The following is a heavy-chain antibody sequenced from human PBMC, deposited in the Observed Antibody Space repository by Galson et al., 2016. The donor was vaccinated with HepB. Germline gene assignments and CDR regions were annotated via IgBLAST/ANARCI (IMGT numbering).Heavy chain of an antibody. CDR2: ISYDGSGQ. CDR3: ARDRAGPGDILEV. J-gene: IGHJ6*02. Sequence: SLRLSCAVSGFTFSSYAFNWVRQAPGKGLEWVGIISYDGSGQYHGDSVKGRFTISRDDSKNTLYLQMDSLRADDTAVYDCARDRAGPGDILEVWGQGTTVTVSS. V-gene: IGHV3-30-3*01. CDR1: GFTFSSYA. D-gene: IGHD3-9*01.